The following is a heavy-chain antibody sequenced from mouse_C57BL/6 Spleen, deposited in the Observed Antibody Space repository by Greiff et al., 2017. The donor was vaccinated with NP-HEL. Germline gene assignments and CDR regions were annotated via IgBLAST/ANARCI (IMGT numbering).Heavy chain of an antibody. CDR2: IDPEDGET. D-gene: IGHD2-2*01. Sequence: VQLQQSGAELVKPGASVKLSCTASGFNIKDYYMHWVKQRTEQGLEWIGRIDPEDGETKYAAKFQGKATIAADTSSNTAYLQLSSLTSRDTAVYSCARGLPLMDYWGQGTSVTVSS. CDR1: GFNIKDYY. V-gene: IGHV14-2*01. J-gene: IGHJ4*01. CDR3: ARGLPLMDY.